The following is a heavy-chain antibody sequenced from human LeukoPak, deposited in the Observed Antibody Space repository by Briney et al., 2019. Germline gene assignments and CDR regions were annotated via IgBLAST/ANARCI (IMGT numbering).Heavy chain of an antibody. Sequence: SETLSLTCIVSGDSITSTYWSWIRHSPGKGLEWIGYIYYGGSTTYNPSLKSRVTISEDTSKNQFSLKLSSVTAADTAVYYCARLVFYSSSWYFDPWGQGTLVTVSS. CDR2: IYYGGST. CDR3: ARLVFYSSSWYFDP. CDR1: GDSITSTY. D-gene: IGHD6-13*01. J-gene: IGHJ5*02. V-gene: IGHV4-59*01.